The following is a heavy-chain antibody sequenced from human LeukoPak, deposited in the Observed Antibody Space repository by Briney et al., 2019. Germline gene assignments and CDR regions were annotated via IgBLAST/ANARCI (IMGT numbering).Heavy chain of an antibody. CDR2: INHSGST. CDR3: ARGNIVVVPAARYYYYYMDV. J-gene: IGHJ6*03. CDR1: GGSFSDYY. Sequence: PSETLSLACAVYGGSFSDYYWSWIRQPPGKGLEWIGEINHSGSTNYNPFLKSRVTIPVDTSKNQFSLKLSSVTAADTAVYYCARGNIVVVPAARYYYYYMDVWGKGPRSPSP. D-gene: IGHD2-2*01. V-gene: IGHV4-34*01.